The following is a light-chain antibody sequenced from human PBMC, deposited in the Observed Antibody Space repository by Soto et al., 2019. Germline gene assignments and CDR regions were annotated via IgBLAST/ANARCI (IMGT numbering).Light chain of an antibody. Sequence: DIQMTQSPSSVSASVGDGVTITCRARQSIGSWLAWYQQKPGKAPTLLIYAASSLQSGVPSRFSGSGSETDFTLTISSLQPEDFATYYCQQTTSFPRTFGQGTKVDIK. V-gene: IGKV1-12*01. J-gene: IGKJ1*01. CDR3: QQTTSFPRT. CDR2: AAS. CDR1: QSIGSW.